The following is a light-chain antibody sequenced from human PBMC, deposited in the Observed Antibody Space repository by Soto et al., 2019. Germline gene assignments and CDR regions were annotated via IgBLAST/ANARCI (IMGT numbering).Light chain of an antibody. CDR2: GAS. J-gene: IGKJ5*01. V-gene: IGKV3-15*01. CDR1: HSVNSH. CDR3: QQYKNWPL. Sequence: MMMTQSPATLSVSPGERVTLSCRTSHSVNSHVAWYQQKPGQAPSLLLYGASTRATGIPVRFSGSGFGTEFTLTISSLQSEDFAVYYCQQYKNWPLFGQGTRLEI.